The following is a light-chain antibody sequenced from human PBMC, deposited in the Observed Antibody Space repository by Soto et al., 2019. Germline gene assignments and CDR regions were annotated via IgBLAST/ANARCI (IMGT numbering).Light chain of an antibody. CDR3: HKYGELAIT. CDR1: QSVSSN. V-gene: IGKV3-15*01. Sequence: DIVVTQSPATLSVSPGERATLSSWASQSVSSNFAWYQQKPGQAPRLLIYDASTRATGIPARFSGSGSGTEFTLTISRLEPEDFAVYYCHKYGELAITFGQGTRLEIK. J-gene: IGKJ5*01. CDR2: DAS.